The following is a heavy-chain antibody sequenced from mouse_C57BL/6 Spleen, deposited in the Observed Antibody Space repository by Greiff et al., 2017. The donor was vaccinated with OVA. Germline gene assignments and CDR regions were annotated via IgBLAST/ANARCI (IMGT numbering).Heavy chain of an antibody. Sequence: QVQLKQPGAELVRPGTSVKLSCKASGYTFTSYWMHWVKQRPGQGLEWIGVIDPSDSYTNYNQKFKGKATLTVDTSSSTAYMQHSSLTSEDSAVYYCARSGYYGSSSAWFAYWGQGTLVTVSA. CDR3: ARSGYYGSSSAWFAY. CDR2: IDPSDSYT. D-gene: IGHD1-1*01. CDR1: GYTFTSYW. V-gene: IGHV1-59*01. J-gene: IGHJ3*01.